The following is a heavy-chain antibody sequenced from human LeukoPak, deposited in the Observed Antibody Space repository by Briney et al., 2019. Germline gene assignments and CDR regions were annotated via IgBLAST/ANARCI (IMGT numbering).Heavy chain of an antibody. J-gene: IGHJ4*02. CDR2: INPSGGST. CDR1: GHAFNSYY. CDR3: ARGGYCTSTSCYLDY. V-gene: IGHV1-46*02. Sequence: ASVTVSCKASGHAFNSYYIHWVRQAPGQGLEWMGIINPSGGSTSYAQKFQGRVTMTRDTSTSTLYVEVSSLISEDTAVYYCARGGYCTSTSCYLDYWGQGTLVTVSS. D-gene: IGHD2-2*01.